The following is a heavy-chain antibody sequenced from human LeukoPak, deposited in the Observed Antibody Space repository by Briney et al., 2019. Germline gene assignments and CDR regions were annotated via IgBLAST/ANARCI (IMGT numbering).Heavy chain of an antibody. J-gene: IGHJ4*02. CDR2: LYISGST. D-gene: IGHD4-11*01. Sequence: SETLSLTCTVSGGSISSYYWSRIRQPAGKGLEWIGRLYISGSTNYNPSLKSRVTMSVDTSKNQFSLRLNSVTAADTAVYYCARDFLLQSEGLFDYWGQGTLVTVSS. CDR1: GGSISSYY. V-gene: IGHV4-4*07. CDR3: ARDFLLQSEGLFDY.